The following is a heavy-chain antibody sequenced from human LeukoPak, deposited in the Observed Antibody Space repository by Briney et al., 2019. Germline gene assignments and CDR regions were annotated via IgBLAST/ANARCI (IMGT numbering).Heavy chain of an antibody. CDR1: GFRFSDFT. CDR2: IGGRGGST. J-gene: IGHJ4*02. D-gene: IGHD2-15*01. V-gene: IGHV3-23*01. CDR3: AKGVLSWVDY. Sequence: GGSLRLSCAASGFRFSDFTMTWVRQAPGKGPEWVSAIGGRGGSTYYADSLGGRFTISRDNSKDMVYLQMNSLKVEDTAVYYCAKGVLSWVDYWGQGTLVTVSS.